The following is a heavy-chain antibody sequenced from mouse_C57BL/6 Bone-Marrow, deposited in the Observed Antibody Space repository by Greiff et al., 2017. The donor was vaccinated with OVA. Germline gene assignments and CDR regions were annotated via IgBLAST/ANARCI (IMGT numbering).Heavy chain of an antibody. J-gene: IGHJ3*01. D-gene: IGHD3-1*01. CDR2: IRNKANGYTT. Sequence: EVKLVESGGGLVQPGGSLSLSCAASGFTFTDYYMSWVRQPPGKALEWLGFIRNKANGYTTEYSASVKGRFTISRDNSQSILYLQMNALRAEDSATYYCARSLSAWFAYWGQGTLVTVSA. V-gene: IGHV7-3*01. CDR3: ARSLSAWFAY. CDR1: GFTFTDYY.